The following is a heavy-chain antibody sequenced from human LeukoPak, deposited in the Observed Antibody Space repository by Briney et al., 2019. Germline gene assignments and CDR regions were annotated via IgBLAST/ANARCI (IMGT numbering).Heavy chain of an antibody. CDR1: GLTFSDSY. Sequence: PGGSLRLSCAASGLTFSDSYMSWIRQAPRKGLEWVSYISSGGNTIKYADSVKGRFTISRDNATNSLYLQINSLRAEDTAVYYCATASLYFDNWGQGTLVTVSS. V-gene: IGHV3-11*04. CDR3: ATASLYFDN. CDR2: ISSGGNTI. J-gene: IGHJ4*02.